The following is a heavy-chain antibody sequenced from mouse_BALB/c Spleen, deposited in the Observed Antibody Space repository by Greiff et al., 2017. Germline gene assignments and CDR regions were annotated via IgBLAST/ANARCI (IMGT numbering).Heavy chain of an antibody. Sequence: VQLQQSGPELVKPGASVKISCKASGYEFSGSWMNWVKQRPGQGLEWIGRIYPGDGDTNYNGKFKGKATLTADKSSSTAYMQLSSLTSVDSAVYFCAREVMVDYGSSDAYWGPGTLVTVSA. CDR3: AREVMVDYGSSDAY. CDR1: GYEFSGSW. D-gene: IGHD1-1*01. V-gene: IGHV1-82*01. J-gene: IGHJ3*01. CDR2: IYPGDGDT.